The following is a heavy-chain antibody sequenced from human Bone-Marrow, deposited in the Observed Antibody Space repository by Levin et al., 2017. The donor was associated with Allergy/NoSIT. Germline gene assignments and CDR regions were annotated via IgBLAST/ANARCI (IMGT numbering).Heavy chain of an antibody. CDR3: ARFFSSYHSGGYYQPNYFDY. V-gene: IGHV4-59*08. J-gene: IGHJ4*02. Sequence: SETLSLTCTVSGASINNYFWSWIRQPPGKGLEWIGYISHSGSTRYNPSLRSRVSISVDTSKNHFSLKLNSVTAADTAVYYCARFFSSYHSGGYYQPNYFDYWGQGTLVTVSS. CDR1: GASINNYF. CDR2: ISHSGST. D-gene: IGHD3-22*01.